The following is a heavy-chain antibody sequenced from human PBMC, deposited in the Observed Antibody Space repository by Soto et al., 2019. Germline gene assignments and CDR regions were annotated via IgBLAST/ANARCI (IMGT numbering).Heavy chain of an antibody. J-gene: IGHJ4*02. CDR2: LSYEGSEE. Sequence: CVAYGCNFGCSGMHWVHQAPCKGLEWLSVLSYEGSEEYYADSVRGRFTISRDNSKNTLFLQMDSLRVDDTGVYYCALTRRSSLLEVAGPGFEYWGQGTLVTVYS. V-gene: IGHV3-30*03. CDR3: ALTRRSSLLEVAGPGFEY. CDR1: GCNFGCSG. D-gene: IGHD6-19*01.